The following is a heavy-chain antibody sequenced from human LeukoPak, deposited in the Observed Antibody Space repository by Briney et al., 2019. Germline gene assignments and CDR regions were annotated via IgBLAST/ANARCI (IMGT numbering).Heavy chain of an antibody. V-gene: IGHV4-59*01. Sequence: SETLSLTCTVSGGSISSYYWSWIRQPPGKGLEWIGYIYYSGSTYYKPSLKSRVTISVHTSKNQFSLRLSSVTAADTAVYYCARDLGTTGEVKFDPWGQGTLVTVSS. CDR2: IYYSGST. CDR3: ARDLGTTGEVKFDP. J-gene: IGHJ5*02. CDR1: GGSISSYY. D-gene: IGHD4-17*01.